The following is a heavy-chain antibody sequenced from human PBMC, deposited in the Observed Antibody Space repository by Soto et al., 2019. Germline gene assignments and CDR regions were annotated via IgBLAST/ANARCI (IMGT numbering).Heavy chain of an antibody. CDR1: GFTFSDHY. V-gene: IGHV3-72*01. CDR3: SRYLVD. Sequence: EVQLVESGGGLVQPGGSLRLSCAASGFTFSDHYMDWVRQAPGKGLEWVARTRNKTKGYTTEYAASVKGRFSISRDDSKDSLYLQMNSLKTEDTAVYYCSRYLVDWCQGTLVTVSS. CDR2: TRNKTKGYTT. D-gene: IGHD6-13*01. J-gene: IGHJ4*02.